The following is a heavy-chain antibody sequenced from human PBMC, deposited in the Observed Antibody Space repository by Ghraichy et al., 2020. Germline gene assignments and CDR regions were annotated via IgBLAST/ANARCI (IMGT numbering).Heavy chain of an antibody. D-gene: IGHD3-3*01. J-gene: IGHJ6*02. Sequence: SETLSLTCAVYGGSFSGYYWSWIRQPPGKGLEWIGEINHSGSTNYNPSLKSRVTISVDTSKNQFSLKLSSVTAADTAVYYCARGPVVLPRYDFWSGYPPRYYYYYGMDVWGQGTTVTVSS. CDR2: INHSGST. V-gene: IGHV4-34*01. CDR3: ARGPVVLPRYDFWSGYPPRYYYYYGMDV. CDR1: GGSFSGYY.